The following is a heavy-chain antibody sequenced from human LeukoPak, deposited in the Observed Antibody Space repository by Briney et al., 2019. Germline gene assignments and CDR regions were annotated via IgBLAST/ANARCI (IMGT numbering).Heavy chain of an antibody. D-gene: IGHD3-10*01. CDR2: IKQDGSEK. Sequence: GGSLRLSCAASGFTFSNYGMHWVRQAPGKGLEWVANIKQDGSEKYYVDSVKGRFTISRDNAKNSLYLQMNSLRAEDTAVYYCAREELVEGMNWFDPWGQGTLVTVSS. CDR3: AREELVEGMNWFDP. CDR1: GFTFSNYG. J-gene: IGHJ5*02. V-gene: IGHV3-7*01.